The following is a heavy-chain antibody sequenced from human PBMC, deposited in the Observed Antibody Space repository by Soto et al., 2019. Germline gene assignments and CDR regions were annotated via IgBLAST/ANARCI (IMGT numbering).Heavy chain of an antibody. Sequence: EASVKVSCKASGGTFSSYTISWVRQAPGQGLEWMGRIIPILGIANYAQKFQGRVTITADKSTSTAYMELSSLRSEDTAVYYCARSSPYSNYVDYWGQGTLVTVSS. CDR2: IIPILGIA. J-gene: IGHJ4*02. D-gene: IGHD4-4*01. CDR3: ARSSPYSNYVDY. V-gene: IGHV1-69*02. CDR1: GGTFSSYT.